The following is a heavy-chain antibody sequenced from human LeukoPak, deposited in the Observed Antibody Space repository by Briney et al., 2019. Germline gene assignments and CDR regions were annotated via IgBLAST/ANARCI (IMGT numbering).Heavy chain of an antibody. V-gene: IGHV3-74*01. CDR1: GFTFSSYW. Sequence: GGSLRLSCAASGFTFSSYWMHWVRHAPGKGLVWVSRINSDGSSTSYADSVKGRFTISRDNAKNSLHLQMNSLRAEDTAVYYCARDGIAAAFDYWGQGTLVTVSS. CDR2: INSDGSST. CDR3: ARDGIAAAFDY. J-gene: IGHJ4*02. D-gene: IGHD6-13*01.